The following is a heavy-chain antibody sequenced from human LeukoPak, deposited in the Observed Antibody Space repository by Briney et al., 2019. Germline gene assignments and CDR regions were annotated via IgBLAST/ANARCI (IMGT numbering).Heavy chain of an antibody. V-gene: IGHV4-59*08. CDR1: GGSISSYY. Sequence: SETLSLTCTVSGGSISSYYWSWIRQPPGKGLEWIGSIYHSGSTYYNPSLKSRVTISVDTSKNQFSLKLSSVTAADTAVYYCARQMGIDWGQGTLVTVSS. CDR2: IYHSGST. D-gene: IGHD7-27*01. CDR3: ARQMGID. J-gene: IGHJ4*02.